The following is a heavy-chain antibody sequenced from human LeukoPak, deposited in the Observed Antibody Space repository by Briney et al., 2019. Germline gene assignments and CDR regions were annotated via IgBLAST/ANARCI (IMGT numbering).Heavy chain of an antibody. CDR1: GFTFSTNA. J-gene: IGHJ4*02. CDR3: AKCGSSGCHLIDY. Sequence: PGGSLRLSCAASGFTFSTNAMTWVRQAPGEGLEWVSAISGRTSSTYYADSVKGRFTISRDNSKNTLYLQMDTLRAEDTAVYYCAKCGSSGCHLIDYWGLGTLVTVSS. D-gene: IGHD5-12*01. CDR2: ISGRTSST. V-gene: IGHV3-23*01.